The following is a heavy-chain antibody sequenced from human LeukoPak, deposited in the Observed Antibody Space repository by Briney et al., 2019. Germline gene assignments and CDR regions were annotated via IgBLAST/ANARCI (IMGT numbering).Heavy chain of an antibody. CDR1: GFTFSSHG. V-gene: IGHV3-23*01. Sequence: GGSLRLSCAASGFTFSSHGMNWVRQAPGKGLEWVSAISGSGGSTYYADSVEGRFTISRDNSKNTLYLQMNSLRAEDTAVYYCAKATGTLGNWGQGTLVTVSA. J-gene: IGHJ4*02. CDR3: AKATGTLGN. CDR2: ISGSGGST. D-gene: IGHD1-1*01.